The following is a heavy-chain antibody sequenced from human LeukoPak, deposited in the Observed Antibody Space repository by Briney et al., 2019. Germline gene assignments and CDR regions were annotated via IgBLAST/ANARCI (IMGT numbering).Heavy chain of an antibody. CDR1: GFTFSSYG. Sequence: GGSLRLSCAASGFTFSSYGMHWVRQAPGKGLEWVAFIRYDGSNNYYADSVKGRFTISRDNSKNTLYLQMNSLRAEDTAVYYCAKERYSSGWWDFDYWGQGTLVTVSS. J-gene: IGHJ4*02. V-gene: IGHV3-30*02. CDR2: IRYDGSNN. CDR3: AKERYSSGWWDFDY. D-gene: IGHD6-19*01.